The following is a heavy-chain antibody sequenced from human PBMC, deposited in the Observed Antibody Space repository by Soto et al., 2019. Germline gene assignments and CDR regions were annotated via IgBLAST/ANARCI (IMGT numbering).Heavy chain of an antibody. CDR3: AKDLLMVRDQDYYCGMAV. Sequence: QVQLVESGGGVVQPGRSLRLSCAASGFTFSSYGMHWVRQAPGKGLEWVAVISYDGSNKYYADSVKGRFTISRDNSKNSPXLQMTSRRAEDTAVYYCAKDLLMVRDQDYYCGMAVWGQGTTVTVSS. V-gene: IGHV3-30*18. CDR2: ISYDGSNK. J-gene: IGHJ6*02. D-gene: IGHD3-10*01. CDR1: GFTFSSYG.